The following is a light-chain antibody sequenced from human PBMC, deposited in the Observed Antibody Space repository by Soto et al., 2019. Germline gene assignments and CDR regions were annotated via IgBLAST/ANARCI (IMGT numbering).Light chain of an antibody. CDR1: QSITSN. CDR3: HQYGSAPRT. CDR2: GDS. Sequence: IVMTQSPVTLSVSPGERATLSCRASQSITSNLAWYQQKPGQAPRLLIYGDSIRATGIPARFSGSGSGTDFTLTISRLEPEDFAVYHCHQYGSAPRTFGQGTKVDIK. V-gene: IGKV3-20*01. J-gene: IGKJ1*01.